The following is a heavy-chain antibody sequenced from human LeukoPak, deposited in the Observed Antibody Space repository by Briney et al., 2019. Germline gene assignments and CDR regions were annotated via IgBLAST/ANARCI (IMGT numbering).Heavy chain of an antibody. CDR2: INSDGSST. Sequence: PGGSLRLSCAASGFTFSSYWMHWVRQAPGMGLVWVSRINSDGSSTSYADSVKGRFTISRDNAKNTLYLQMNSLRAEDTAVYYCARDPGDYGASIWGQGTMVTVSS. CDR3: ARDPGDYGASI. D-gene: IGHD4-17*01. V-gene: IGHV3-74*01. J-gene: IGHJ3*02. CDR1: GFTFSSYW.